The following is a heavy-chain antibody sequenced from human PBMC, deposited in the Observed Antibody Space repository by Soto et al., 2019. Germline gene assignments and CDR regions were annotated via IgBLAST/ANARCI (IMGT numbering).Heavy chain of an antibody. J-gene: IGHJ5*02. CDR2: MNHSGST. CDR3: ARGKDYVWGT. D-gene: IGHD3-16*01. CDR1: GGSISSGGYS. V-gene: IGHV4-30-2*01. Sequence: PSETLSLTCAVSGGSISSGGYSWSWIRQPPGKGLEWIAYMNHSGSTDYNPSLKSRVTISVDPSKNQFSLNLRSVTAADTAVYYCARGKDYVWGTLGQGKLVTVS.